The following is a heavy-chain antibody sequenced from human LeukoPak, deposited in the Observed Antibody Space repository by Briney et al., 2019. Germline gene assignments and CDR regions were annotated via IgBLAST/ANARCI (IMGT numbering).Heavy chain of an antibody. J-gene: IGHJ4*02. Sequence: EASVKVSCKASGYTFTGYYMHWVRQAPGQGLEWMGWINPNSGGTNYAQKFQGRVTMTRDTSISTAYMELSRLTSDDTAVYYCARAHLGSGSYYNVADGGYWGQGTLVTVSS. CDR1: GYTFTGYY. CDR3: ARAHLGSGSYYNVADGGY. D-gene: IGHD3-10*02. CDR2: INPNSGGT. V-gene: IGHV1-2*02.